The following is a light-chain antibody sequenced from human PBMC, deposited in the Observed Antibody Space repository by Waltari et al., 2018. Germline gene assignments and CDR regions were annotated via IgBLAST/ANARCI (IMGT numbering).Light chain of an antibody. CDR2: HTS. CDR1: QGVGNY. Sequence: EIVLTQSPGPLSLSPGGRATHSCRASQGVGNYLAWYQQRPGQAPRLLLYHTSIRATGIPDRFSGSGYGTDFSLTISRLEAEDFAVYYCQKYDCLPATFGQGTTVEIK. J-gene: IGKJ1*01. CDR3: QKYDCLPAT. V-gene: IGKV3-20*01.